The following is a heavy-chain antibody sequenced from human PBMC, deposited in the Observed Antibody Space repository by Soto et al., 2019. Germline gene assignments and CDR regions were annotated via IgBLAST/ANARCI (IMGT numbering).Heavy chain of an antibody. CDR1: GFTFSNYG. J-gene: IGHJ6*02. CDR3: AKSRDAYTFYFDYGRDA. Sequence: QVQLVESGGGVVQPGTSLRLSCAASGFTFSNYGMHWVRQTPGKGLEWVALILYDGSNKYYADSVKGRFTISRDNSKNTLYLQVSRQRAEDTAVYYCAKSRDAYTFYFDYGRDAWGQGTSVTVSS. CDR2: ILYDGSNK. V-gene: IGHV3-30*18. D-gene: IGHD2-2*01.